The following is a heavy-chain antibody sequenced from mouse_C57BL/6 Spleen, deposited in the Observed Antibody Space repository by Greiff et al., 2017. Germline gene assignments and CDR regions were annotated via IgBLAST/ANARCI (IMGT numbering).Heavy chain of an antibody. CDR3: VGRGYQGDFGY. V-gene: IGHV10-1*01. D-gene: IGHD2-2*01. CDR1: GFSFNTYA. J-gene: IGHJ2*01. CDR2: IRSKSNNYAT. Sequence: EVMLVESGGGLVQPKGSLKLSCAASGFSFNTYAMNWVRQAPGKGLEWVARIRSKSNNYATYYADSVKDKFTISRDDSESRLYLQMNNLKTEDTAVYYCVGRGYQGDFGYWGQGTTLTVS.